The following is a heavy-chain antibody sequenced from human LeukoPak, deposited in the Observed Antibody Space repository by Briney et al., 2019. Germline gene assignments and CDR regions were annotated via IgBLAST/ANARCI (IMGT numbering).Heavy chain of an antibody. Sequence: SETLSLTCTVSGGSISSGGYYWSWIRQHPGKGLEWIGYIYYSGSTYYNPSLKSRVTISVDTSKNQFSLKLSSVTAADTAVYYCARESPSSGYSWNVDYWGQGTLVTVSS. CDR2: IYYSGST. J-gene: IGHJ4*02. D-gene: IGHD3-22*01. CDR3: ARESPSSGYSWNVDY. CDR1: GGSISSGGYY. V-gene: IGHV4-31*03.